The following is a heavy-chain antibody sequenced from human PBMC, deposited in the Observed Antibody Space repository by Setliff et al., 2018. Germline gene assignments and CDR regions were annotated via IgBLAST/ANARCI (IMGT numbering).Heavy chain of an antibody. Sequence: SETLSLTCTVSGDSISGGDYYWSWIRQHPRKGLEWIGYIYYSGSTNYTPSLKSRVTLSVDTSRNHFSLKLNSVTAADTAVYYCARSGYYSIDAFDIWGQGTMVTVSS. V-gene: IGHV4-31*03. CDR2: IYYSGST. D-gene: IGHD3-22*01. CDR3: ARSGYYSIDAFDI. CDR1: GDSISGGDYY. J-gene: IGHJ3*02.